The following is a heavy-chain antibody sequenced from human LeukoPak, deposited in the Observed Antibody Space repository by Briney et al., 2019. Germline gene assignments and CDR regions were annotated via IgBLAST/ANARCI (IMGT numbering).Heavy chain of an antibody. CDR1: GFTFSHYA. D-gene: IGHD2-15*01. Sequence: PGGSLRLSCAASGFTFSHYAMHWVRRPPGKGLEWVAFVSAEGDRRYYADSVKGRFTISKDNSKNTVFLQMNSLRAEDTAMYYCASLYCSRGSCAFDVWGQGTLVTVSP. V-gene: IGHV3-30*07. CDR3: ASLYCSRGSCAFDV. CDR2: VSAEGDRR. J-gene: IGHJ5*02.